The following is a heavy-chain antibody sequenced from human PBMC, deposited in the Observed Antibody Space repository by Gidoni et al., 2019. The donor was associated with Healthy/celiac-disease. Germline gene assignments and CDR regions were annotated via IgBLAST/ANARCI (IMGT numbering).Heavy chain of an antibody. CDR3: AKDGGAAAVAVYYYYGMDV. CDR1: GFTFSSYA. CDR2: ISGSGGST. V-gene: IGHV3-23*01. D-gene: IGHD6-13*01. J-gene: IGHJ6*02. Sequence: EVQLLESGGGLVQPGGSLRLSCAASGFTFSSYAMSWVRQAPGKGLEWVSAISGSGGSTYYADSVKGRFTISRDNSKNTLYLQMNSLRAEDTAVYYCAKDGGAAAVAVYYYYGMDVWGQGTTVTVSS.